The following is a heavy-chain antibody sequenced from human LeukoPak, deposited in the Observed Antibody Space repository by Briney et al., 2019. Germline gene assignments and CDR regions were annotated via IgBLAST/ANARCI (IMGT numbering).Heavy chain of an antibody. V-gene: IGHV4-59*01. Sequence: SETLSLTCTVSGGSISGYYWSWIRQPPGKGLEWIGYIYYSGSTNYNPSLKSRVTISVDTSKNQFSLKVSSVTAADTAVYYCARDSTMRWFDPWGQGTLVTVSS. J-gene: IGHJ5*02. CDR3: ARDSTMRWFDP. CDR2: IYYSGST. CDR1: GGSISGYY. D-gene: IGHD2/OR15-2a*01.